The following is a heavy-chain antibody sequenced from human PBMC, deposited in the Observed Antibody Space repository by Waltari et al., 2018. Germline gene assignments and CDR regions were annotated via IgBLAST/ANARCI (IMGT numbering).Heavy chain of an antibody. V-gene: IGHV3-53*02. Sequence: EVQLVETGGGLIQPGGSLRLSCAASGFTVSSNYMSWVLQPPGKGLEWVSVIYSGGSTYYADSVKGRFTISRDNSKNTLYLQMNSLRAEDTAVYYCARDKSPQDYYYYMDVWGKGTTVTVSS. CDR3: ARDKSPQDYYYYMDV. J-gene: IGHJ6*03. CDR2: IYSGGST. CDR1: GFTVSSNY.